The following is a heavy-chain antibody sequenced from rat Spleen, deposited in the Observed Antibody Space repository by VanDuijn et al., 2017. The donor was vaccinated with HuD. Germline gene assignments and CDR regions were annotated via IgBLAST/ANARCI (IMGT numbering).Heavy chain of an antibody. Sequence: EVQLVESGGGLVQPGRSLKLSCAASGFTFSSFPMAWVRQAPEKGLEWVASIHYEGTNTYYGDSVKGRFTLSRDNAKSTLYLQMNSLRSEDTATYYCARLNNYALDYWGQGVMVTVSS. V-gene: IGHV5-22*01. CDR1: GFTFSSFP. CDR2: IHYEGTNT. CDR3: ARLNNYALDY. J-gene: IGHJ2*01. D-gene: IGHD1-10*01.